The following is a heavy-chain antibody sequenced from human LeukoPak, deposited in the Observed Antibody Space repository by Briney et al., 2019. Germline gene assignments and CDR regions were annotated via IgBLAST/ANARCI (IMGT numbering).Heavy chain of an antibody. Sequence: ASVKVSCKASGYTFTGYYIHWVRQASGQGLEWMGRINPNSGGTNSAQKFQGRVTMTRDTSISTAYMELSRLRSDDTAVYYCAVEYCGGDCYSRDYYGMDVWGQGTTVTVSS. V-gene: IGHV1-2*06. D-gene: IGHD2-21*02. CDR3: AVEYCGGDCYSRDYYGMDV. CDR1: GYTFTGYY. CDR2: INPNSGGT. J-gene: IGHJ6*02.